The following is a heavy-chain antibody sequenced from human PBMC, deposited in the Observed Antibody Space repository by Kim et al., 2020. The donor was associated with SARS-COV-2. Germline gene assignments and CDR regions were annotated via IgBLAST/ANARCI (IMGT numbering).Heavy chain of an antibody. CDR2: IYYSGST. V-gene: IGHV4-31*03. CDR3: ASRTNNYYYYGMDV. D-gene: IGHD2-2*01. J-gene: IGHJ6*02. Sequence: SETLSLTCTVSGGSISSGGYYWSWIRQHPGKGLEWIGYIYYSGSTYYNPSLKSRVTISVDTSKNQFSLKLSSVTAADTAVYYCASRTNNYYYYGMDVWGQGTTVTVSS. CDR1: GGSISSGGYY.